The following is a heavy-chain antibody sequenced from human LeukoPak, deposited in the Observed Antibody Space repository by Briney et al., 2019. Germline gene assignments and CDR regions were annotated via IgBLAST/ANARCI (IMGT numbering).Heavy chain of an antibody. CDR2: INPNSGGT. J-gene: IGHJ4*02. V-gene: IGHV1-2*02. D-gene: IGHD7-27*01. CDR1: GYIFTSYY. CDR3: ARDPGANYFDY. Sequence: ASVKVSCKASGYIFTSYYMHWVRQAPGQGLEWMGWINPNSGGTNYAQKFQGRVTMTSDTSINTAYMELRRLRSDDTAVYYCARDPGANYFDYWGQGTQVTVSS.